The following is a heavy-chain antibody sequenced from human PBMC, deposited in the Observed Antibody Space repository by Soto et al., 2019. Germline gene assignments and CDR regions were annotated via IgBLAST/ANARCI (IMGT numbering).Heavy chain of an antibody. CDR2: ISWNSGSI. V-gene: IGHV3-9*01. D-gene: IGHD2-2*01. J-gene: IGHJ6*02. CDR1: GFTFDDYA. Sequence: EVQLVESGGGLVQPGRSLRLSCAASGFTFDDYAMHWVRQAPGKGLEWVSGISWNSGSIGYADSVKGRFTISRDNAKNSLYLQMNSLRAEDTALYYCAKGGCISTSCYYYYYYGMDVWGQGTTVTVSS. CDR3: AKGGCISTSCYYYYYYGMDV.